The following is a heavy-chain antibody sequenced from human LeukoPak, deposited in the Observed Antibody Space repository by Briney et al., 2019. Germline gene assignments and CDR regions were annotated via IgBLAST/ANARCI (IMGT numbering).Heavy chain of an antibody. CDR1: GGSTSSYY. V-gene: IGHV4-59*01. D-gene: IGHD3-3*01. J-gene: IGHJ4*02. CDR3: ARLFWSDSHSFDY. Sequence: PSETLSLTCIVSGGSTSSYYWSWIRQPPGKGLEWIGYIHYSGSTNYNPSLKSRVTISLDTSMNQFSLKLSSVTAADTAVYYCARLFWSDSHSFDYWGQGTLVTVSS. CDR2: IHYSGST.